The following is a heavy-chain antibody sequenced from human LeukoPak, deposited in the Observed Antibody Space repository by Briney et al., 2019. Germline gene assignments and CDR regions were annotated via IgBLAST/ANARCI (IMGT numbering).Heavy chain of an antibody. V-gene: IGHV3-33*01. Sequence: GGSLRLSCAASGFTFNRHAMHWVHQAPGKGLEWVAIIWYDGSMQYYGDPVKDRFTISRDNSKNTLYLQMNSLRADDTAVYCARVGSSSQEFDYWGQGTLVTVSS. D-gene: IGHD2-2*01. CDR3: ARVGSSSQEFDY. J-gene: IGHJ4*02. CDR2: IWYDGSMQ. CDR1: GFTFNRHA.